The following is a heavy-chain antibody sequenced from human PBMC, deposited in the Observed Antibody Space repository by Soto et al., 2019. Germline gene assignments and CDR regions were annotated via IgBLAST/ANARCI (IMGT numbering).Heavy chain of an antibody. J-gene: IGHJ4*02. CDR3: AKNCDIYGPYFFDY. CDR1: GFIFSRYA. V-gene: IGHV3-23*01. D-gene: IGHD5-18*01. CDR2: ITGGGDST. Sequence: SVGSLRLSCAASGFIFSRYAMTWVRQAPGKGLEWVSSITGGGDSTYYADSVRGRFTISSDVSAKTLYLQMNSLRAEDTALYYCAKNCDIYGPYFFDYWGQGSLVTVSS.